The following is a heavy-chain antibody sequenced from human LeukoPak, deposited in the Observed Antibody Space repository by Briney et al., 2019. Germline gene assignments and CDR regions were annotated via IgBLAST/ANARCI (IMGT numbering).Heavy chain of an antibody. D-gene: IGHD2-21*01. Sequence: GGSLRLSCAASGFTFNNFAMSWVRQTPDKGLEWVSAISGSEGRTFYADSVKGRFTISRDNSKNTLSLQINNLRVDDTAVYHCVKESPYSSPRSYYFDYWGQGLLVTVSS. J-gene: IGHJ4*02. V-gene: IGHV3-23*01. CDR3: VKESPYSSPRSYYFDY. CDR1: GFTFNNFA. CDR2: ISGSEGRT.